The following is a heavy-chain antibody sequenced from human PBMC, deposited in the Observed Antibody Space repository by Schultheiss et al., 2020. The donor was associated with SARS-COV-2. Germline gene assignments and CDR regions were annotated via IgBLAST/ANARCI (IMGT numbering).Heavy chain of an antibody. CDR1: GFTFSSYS. CDR3: ARDSERGKLGRGYYYYGMDV. J-gene: IGHJ6*02. V-gene: IGHV3-48*02. D-gene: IGHD3-16*01. CDR2: ISSSSSTI. Sequence: SCAASGFTFSSYSMNWVRQAPGKGLEWVSYISSSSSTIYYADSVKGRFTISRDNAKNSLYLQMNSLRDEDTAVYYCARDSERGKLGRGYYYYGMDVWGQGTTVTVSS.